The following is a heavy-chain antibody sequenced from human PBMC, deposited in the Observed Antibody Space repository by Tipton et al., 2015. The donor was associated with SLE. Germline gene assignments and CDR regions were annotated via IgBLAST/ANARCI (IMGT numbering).Heavy chain of an antibody. V-gene: IGHV3-9*01. Sequence: SLRLSCAASGFPFDDYAMHWVRQAPGKGLEWGSGISWNCGSIGNADSVKGRFTISRDNAKNSLYLQMNSMSAEDTALYYCAKDSDILTGPGYFDYWGQGTLVTVSS. CDR3: AKDSDILTGPGYFDY. D-gene: IGHD3-9*01. CDR2: ISWNCGSI. J-gene: IGHJ4*02. CDR1: GFPFDDYA.